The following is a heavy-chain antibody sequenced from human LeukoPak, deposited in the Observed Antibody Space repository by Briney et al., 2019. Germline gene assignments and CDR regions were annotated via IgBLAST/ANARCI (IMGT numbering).Heavy chain of an antibody. CDR3: ASLCGYSGYEADDY. J-gene: IGHJ4*02. CDR2: INSDGSST. V-gene: IGHV3-74*01. D-gene: IGHD5-12*01. CDR1: GFTFSSYA. Sequence: PGGSLRLSCTASGFTFSSYAMSWVRQAPGKGLVWVSRINSDGSSTSYADSVKGRFTISRDNAKNTLYLQMNSLRAEDTAVYYCASLCGYSGYEADDYWGQGTLVTVSS.